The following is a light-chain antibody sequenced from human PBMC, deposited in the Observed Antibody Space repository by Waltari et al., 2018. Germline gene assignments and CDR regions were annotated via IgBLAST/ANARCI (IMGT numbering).Light chain of an antibody. Sequence: QVVLTQSPSASASLGASVKLTCTLISGHSNNAIAWHQQQPETGPRYLMRLNSDGTHNKGDGIPDRFSGSSSGAERYLTISSLQSEDEADYYCQTWGTDFHTFGGGTRLTV. CDR1: SGHSNNA. CDR3: QTWGTDFHT. CDR2: LNSDGTH. V-gene: IGLV4-69*01. J-gene: IGLJ2*01.